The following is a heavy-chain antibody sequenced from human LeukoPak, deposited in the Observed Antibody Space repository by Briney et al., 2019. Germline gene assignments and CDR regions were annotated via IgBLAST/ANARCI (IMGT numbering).Heavy chain of an antibody. V-gene: IGHV6-1*01. CDR3: ARDPFVDSDWFDP. J-gene: IGHJ5*02. CDR1: GDIVSSNNAA. Sequence: SQTLSLTCAISGDIVSSNNAAWNWIRQSPSRGLEWLGRTYYRSKWYNDYAVSVKSRITINPGTSKNQFSLQLNSVTPEDTAVYYCARDPFVDSDWFDPWGQGTLVTVSS. D-gene: IGHD2-21*01. CDR2: TYYRSKWYN.